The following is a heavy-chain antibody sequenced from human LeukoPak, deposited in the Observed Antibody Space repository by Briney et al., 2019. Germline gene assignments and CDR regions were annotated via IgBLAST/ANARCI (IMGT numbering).Heavy chain of an antibody. D-gene: IGHD3-10*01. CDR3: ARDLSLLLWFGELLSSEGIDY. CDR1: GFTFTGFH. V-gene: IGHV1-2*02. CDR2: INPNSGGT. Sequence: ALVKVSCKASGFTFTGFHMHWVRQAPGHGLEWIRWINPNSGGTNYAQKFQGRVTMTRDTSISTAYMELSRLRSDDTAVYYCARDLSLLLWFGELLSSEGIDYWGQGTLVTVSS. J-gene: IGHJ4*02.